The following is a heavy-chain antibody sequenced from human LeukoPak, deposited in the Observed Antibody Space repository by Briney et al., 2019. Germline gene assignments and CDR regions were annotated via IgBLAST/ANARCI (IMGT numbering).Heavy chain of an antibody. CDR2: IIPILGIA. D-gene: IGHD4-17*01. Sequence: SVKVSCKASGGTFSSYAISWVRQAPGQGLEWMGRIIPILGIANYAQKFQGRVTITADKSTSTAYMELSSLRSEDTAVYYCARGIHGDYTGSYWGQGTLVTVSS. CDR3: ARGIHGDYTGSY. J-gene: IGHJ4*02. V-gene: IGHV1-69*04. CDR1: GGTFSSYA.